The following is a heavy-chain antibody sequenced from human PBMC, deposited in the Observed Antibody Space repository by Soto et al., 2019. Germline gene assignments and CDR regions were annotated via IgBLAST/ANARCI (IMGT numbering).Heavy chain of an antibody. CDR1: DGYSRGVGYC. V-gene: IGHV4-31*02. CDR2: IYYSGGT. D-gene: IGHD4-17*01. J-gene: IGHJ4*01. Sequence: PWTVADGYSRGVGYCWSSNKQHPGKGLEWIGYIYYSGGTYYNPSLKSRVTISVDTSKNQFSLKLSSVTAADTAFYYCAGSSQSTVTTLAYWGHGTLDTVSS. CDR3: AGSSQSTVTTLAY.